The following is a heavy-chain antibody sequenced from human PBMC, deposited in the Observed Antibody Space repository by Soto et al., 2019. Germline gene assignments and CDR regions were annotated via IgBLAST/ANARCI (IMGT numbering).Heavy chain of an antibody. CDR2: IHHNGSP. CDR1: GGSISSYY. V-gene: IGHV4-4*09. D-gene: IGHD3-3*01. J-gene: IGHJ1*01. CDR3: ARVGVIMLGNRYQP. Sequence: SETLSLTCTASGGSISSYYWSWIRQPPGKGLEWIGYIHHNGSPYYNPSLESRVTISVDTSKNQFSLKVTSVTAADTAVYYCARVGVIMLGNRYQPWGQGTLVTVSS.